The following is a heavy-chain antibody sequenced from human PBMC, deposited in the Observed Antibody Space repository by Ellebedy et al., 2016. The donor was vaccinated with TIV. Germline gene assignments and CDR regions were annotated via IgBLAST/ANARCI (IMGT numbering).Heavy chain of an antibody. CDR2: ISSSSSTI. J-gene: IGHJ6*02. CDR3: ARDGGEVILEWLVFYYGMDV. CDR1: GFTFSNYS. V-gene: IGHV3-48*01. D-gene: IGHD3-3*01. Sequence: PGGSLRLSCAASGFTFSNYSMNWVRQAPGKGLEWVSYISSSSSTIYYADSVKGRFTISRDNAKNSLYLQMNSLRAEDTAVYYCARDGGEVILEWLVFYYGMDVWGQGTTVTVSS.